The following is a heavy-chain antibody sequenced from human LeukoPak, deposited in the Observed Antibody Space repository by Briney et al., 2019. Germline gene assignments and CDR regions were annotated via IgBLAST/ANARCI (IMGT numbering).Heavy chain of an antibody. CDR1: GGSISSSSYY. J-gene: IGHJ5*02. Sequence: SETLSITCTVSGGSISSSSYYWGWIRQPPGKGLEWIGSIYYSGSTYYNPSLKSRVTISVDTSKNQFSLKLSSVTAADTAVYYCAREYSSTSFDPWGQGTLVTVSS. V-gene: IGHV4-39*07. CDR3: AREYSSTSFDP. D-gene: IGHD6-13*01. CDR2: IYYSGST.